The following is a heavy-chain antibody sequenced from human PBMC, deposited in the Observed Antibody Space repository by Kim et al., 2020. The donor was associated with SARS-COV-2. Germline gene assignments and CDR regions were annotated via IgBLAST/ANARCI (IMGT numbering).Heavy chain of an antibody. D-gene: IGHD6-13*01. J-gene: IGHJ4*02. CDR3: TRASSSWYRFDY. CDR2: IHYSGSI. Sequence: SETLSLTCTVSGGSISSSGYYWGWIRQPPGKGLEWVGSIHYSGSISYNVSLKSRLTMSVDTSKNQFSLKLSSVTAADTAMYYCTRASSSWYRFDYWGQGSLATVSS. CDR1: GGSISSSGYY. V-gene: IGHV4-39*07.